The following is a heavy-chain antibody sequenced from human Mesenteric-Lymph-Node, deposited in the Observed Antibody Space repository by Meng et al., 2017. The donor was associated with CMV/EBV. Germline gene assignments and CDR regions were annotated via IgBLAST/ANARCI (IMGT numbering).Heavy chain of an antibody. J-gene: IGHJ4*02. CDR2: ISSSSSYI. CDR3: ARGWGGDGLLDY. Sequence: GGSLRLSCAASGFTFSSFSMNWVRQAPGKGLEWVSSISSSSSYIYYADSVKGRFTISRDNAKHSLYLQMNTLSAKDTAVYYCARGWGGDGLLDYWGQGTLVTVSS. CDR1: GFTFSSFS. V-gene: IGHV3-21*01. D-gene: IGHD3-16*01.